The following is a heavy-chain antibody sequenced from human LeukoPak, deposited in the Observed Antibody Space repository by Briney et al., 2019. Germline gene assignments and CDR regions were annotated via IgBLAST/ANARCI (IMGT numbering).Heavy chain of an antibody. Sequence: GGSLGLSCAASGLTFSTSPMHWVRLAPGNRLEWVSTSGTSGATYYADSVKGCFTISRDNSKSTLSLQMANLRVEDTAVYYCATKTPGNYPYDYWGQGTLVTVSP. J-gene: IGHJ4*02. CDR3: ATKTPGNYPYDY. CDR2: SGTSGAT. CDR1: GLTFSTSP. V-gene: IGHV3-23*01. D-gene: IGHD3-22*01.